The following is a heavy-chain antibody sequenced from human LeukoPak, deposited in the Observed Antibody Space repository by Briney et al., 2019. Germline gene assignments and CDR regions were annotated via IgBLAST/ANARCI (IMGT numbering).Heavy chain of an antibody. D-gene: IGHD4-17*01. Sequence: GGSLRLSCAAPGFTFSSYSMNWVRQAPGKGLEWVSSISSSSSYIYYADSVKGRFTISRDNAKNSLYLQMNSLRAEDTAVYYCARVATYGDSGVRYYGMDVWGQGTTVTVSS. V-gene: IGHV3-21*01. CDR2: ISSSSSYI. J-gene: IGHJ6*02. CDR3: ARVATYGDSGVRYYGMDV. CDR1: GFTFSSYS.